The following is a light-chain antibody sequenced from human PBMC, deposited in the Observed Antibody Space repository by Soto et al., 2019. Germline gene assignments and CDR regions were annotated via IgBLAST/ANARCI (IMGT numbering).Light chain of an antibody. CDR2: DAS. J-gene: IGKJ1*01. CDR3: QQYNSFPRT. Sequence: IQMTQSPSSLSASTGDRVTITCHASHDIRNSLNWYQQTPGKPPKLLISDASNLEAGVPSRFSGSGFGTEFTLTINGLQPDDFATYYCQQYNSFPRTFGQGTKVDIK. CDR1: HDIRNS. V-gene: IGKV1-33*01.